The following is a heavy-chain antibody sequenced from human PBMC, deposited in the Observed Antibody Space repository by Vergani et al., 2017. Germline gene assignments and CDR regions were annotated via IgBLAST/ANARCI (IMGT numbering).Heavy chain of an antibody. CDR2: VLFDGSNE. Sequence: QVQLEQSGGGVVQPGGSLRLSCVASGFTFNRYGMQWVRPAPGKGLEWVAYVLFDGSNEYYADSVKGRFIVSRDNSNDALYLQMNSLRTDDTAVYYCARDLAYCHEGSCALWGQGSVVTVSS. CDR3: ARDLAYCHEGSCAL. V-gene: IGHV3-30*02. CDR1: GFTFNRYG. J-gene: IGHJ4*02. D-gene: IGHD2-15*01.